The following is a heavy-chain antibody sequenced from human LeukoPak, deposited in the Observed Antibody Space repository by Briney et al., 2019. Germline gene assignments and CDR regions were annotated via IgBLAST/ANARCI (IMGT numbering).Heavy chain of an antibody. CDR3: ARVSSGWYVVDY. Sequence: GASVKVSCKASGYTFTGYYMHWVRQAPGQGFEWMGRINPNSGGTNYAQKFQGRVTMTRDTSISTAYMELSRLRSDDTAVYYCARVSSGWYVVDYWGQGTLVTVSS. J-gene: IGHJ4*02. D-gene: IGHD6-19*01. CDR1: GYTFTGYY. CDR2: INPNSGGT. V-gene: IGHV1-2*06.